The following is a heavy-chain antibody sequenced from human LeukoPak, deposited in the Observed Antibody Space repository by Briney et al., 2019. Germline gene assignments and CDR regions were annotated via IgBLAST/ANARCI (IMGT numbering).Heavy chain of an antibody. D-gene: IGHD3-10*01. J-gene: IGHJ4*02. CDR2: ISSSSSYI. CDR3: ARDGVGDGSGSYYTPPFGY. CDR1: GFTFSSYS. V-gene: IGHV3-21*01. Sequence: PGGSLRLSCAASGFTFSSYSMTWVRQAPGKGLEWVSSISSSSSYIYYADSVKGRFTISRDNAKNSLYLQMNSLRAEDTAVYYCARDGVGDGSGSYYTPPFGYWGQGTLVTVSS.